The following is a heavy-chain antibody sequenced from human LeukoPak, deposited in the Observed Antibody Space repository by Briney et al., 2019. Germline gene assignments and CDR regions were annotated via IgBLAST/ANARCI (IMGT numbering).Heavy chain of an antibody. CDR3: TTGRSGNVS. Sequence: GGSLRLSCAASGFTFSNYWMSWVRQAPGKGLEWVANIKPDGSEKYYVDSVKGRFTVSRDNTKNSLFLQVNSLRAEDTAIYYCTTGRSGNVSWGQGTLVTVPS. CDR2: IKPDGSEK. J-gene: IGHJ4*02. D-gene: IGHD2-15*01. V-gene: IGHV3-7*01. CDR1: GFTFSNYW.